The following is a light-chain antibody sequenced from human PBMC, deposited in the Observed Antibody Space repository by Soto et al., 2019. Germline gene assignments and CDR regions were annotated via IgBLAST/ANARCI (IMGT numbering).Light chain of an antibody. CDR1: QNVNNR. CDR2: GAS. Sequence: EILLTQSPGSLSVFPGERASLSCRASQNVNNRLAWYQQKAGQAPRLLISGASSGATGIPDRFSGSGSGTDFTLTISRLESDDFALYYCQQYAEGTPITFGQGTRLDIX. V-gene: IGKV3-20*01. CDR3: QQYAEGTPIT. J-gene: IGKJ5*01.